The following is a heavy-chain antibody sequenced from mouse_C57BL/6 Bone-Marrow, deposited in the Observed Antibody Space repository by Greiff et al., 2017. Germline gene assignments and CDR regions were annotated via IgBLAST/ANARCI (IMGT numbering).Heavy chain of an antibody. V-gene: IGHV2-9-1*01. CDR3: ARTLYGSSPYYAMDY. J-gene: IGHJ4*01. D-gene: IGHD1-1*01. Sequence: VQRVESGPGLVAPSQSLSITCTVSGFSLTSYAISWVRQPPGKGLEWLGVIWTGGGTNYTSALKSRLSISKDNSKSQVFLKMNSLQTDDTARYYCARTLYGSSPYYAMDYWGQGTSVTVSS. CDR2: IWTGGGT. CDR1: GFSLTSYA.